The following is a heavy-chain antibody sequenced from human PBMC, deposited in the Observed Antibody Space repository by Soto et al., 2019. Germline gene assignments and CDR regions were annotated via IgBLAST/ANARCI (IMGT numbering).Heavy chain of an antibody. Sequence: GWSLRLSCAASGFTFDDYAMHWVRQAPGKGLEWVSGISWNSGSIGYADSVKGRFTISRDNAKNSLYLQMNSLRAEDTALYYCAKKGYEGAFDIWGQGTMVTVSS. J-gene: IGHJ3*02. CDR3: AKKGYEGAFDI. V-gene: IGHV3-9*01. D-gene: IGHD2-15*01. CDR2: ISWNSGSI. CDR1: GFTFDDYA.